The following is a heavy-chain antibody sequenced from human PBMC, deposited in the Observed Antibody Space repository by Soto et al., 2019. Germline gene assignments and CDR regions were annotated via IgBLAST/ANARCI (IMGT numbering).Heavy chain of an antibody. V-gene: IGHV1-8*01. CDR1: GYTFSNYD. D-gene: IGHD5-12*01. CDR3: ARGIKGLPPSAFDI. Sequence: ASVKLSCKASGYTFSNYDINWVRQAIGQGLEWMGWLNPNTDKTGSAQKFQGRVTMTRNTSLSTAYLELSGLRSDDAAVYYCARGIKGLPPSAFDIWGQGTRVTVSS. J-gene: IGHJ3*02. CDR2: LNPNTDKT.